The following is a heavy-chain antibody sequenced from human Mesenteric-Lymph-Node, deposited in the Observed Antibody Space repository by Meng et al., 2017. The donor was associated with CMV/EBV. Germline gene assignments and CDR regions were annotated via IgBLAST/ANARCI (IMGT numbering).Heavy chain of an antibody. CDR3: ARDGSGTYGYYFDY. J-gene: IGHJ4*02. D-gene: IGHD1-26*01. CDR2: IYYSGST. Sequence: SETLSLTCTVSGGSISSSSYCWGWIRQPPGKGLEWIGSIYYSGSTYYNPSLKSRVTISVDTSKNQFSLKLSSVTAADTAVYYCARDGSGTYGYYFDYWGLGTLVTVSS. CDR1: GGSISSSSYC. V-gene: IGHV4-39*07.